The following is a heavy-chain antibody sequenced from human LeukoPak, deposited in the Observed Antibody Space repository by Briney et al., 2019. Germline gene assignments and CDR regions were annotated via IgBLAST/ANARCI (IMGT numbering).Heavy chain of an antibody. CDR2: ISGSGGST. CDR3: ARESEGSYFDAFDI. V-gene: IGHV3-23*01. Sequence: GTLRLSCAASGFTFSSYGMSWVRQAPGKGLEWVSAISGSGGSTYYADSVKGRFTISRDNAKNTLYLQMNSLRAEDTAVYYCARESEGSYFDAFDIWGQGTMVTVSS. CDR1: GFTFSSYG. D-gene: IGHD1-26*01. J-gene: IGHJ3*02.